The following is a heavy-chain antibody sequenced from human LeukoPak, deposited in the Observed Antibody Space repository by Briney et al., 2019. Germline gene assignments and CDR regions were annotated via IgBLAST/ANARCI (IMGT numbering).Heavy chain of an antibody. J-gene: IGHJ4*02. V-gene: IGHV3-48*03. CDR1: GFTFSSYE. Sequence: PGGSLRLSCAASGFTFSSYEMNWVRQAPGKGLEWVSYISSSGSTIHYADSVKGRFTISRDNAKNSLYLQMNSLRAEDTAVYYCARGYDYVWGSYRKGFDYWGQGTLVTVSS. CDR2: ISSSGSTI. D-gene: IGHD3-16*02. CDR3: ARGYDYVWGSYRKGFDY.